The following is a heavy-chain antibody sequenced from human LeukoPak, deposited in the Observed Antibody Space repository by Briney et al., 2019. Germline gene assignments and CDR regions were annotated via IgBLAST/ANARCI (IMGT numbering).Heavy chain of an antibody. D-gene: IGHD2-2*01. Sequence: GGSLRLSCAASGFTFSIYAMARVRQAPGKGLEWVSGISGGSTFYADSVKGRFTISRDNSKNMLFLQMNSLRAEDTAVYYCGKDTSQYDYWGQGTLVTVSS. CDR1: GFTFSIYA. V-gene: IGHV3-23*01. CDR3: GKDTSQYDY. CDR2: ISGGST. J-gene: IGHJ4*02.